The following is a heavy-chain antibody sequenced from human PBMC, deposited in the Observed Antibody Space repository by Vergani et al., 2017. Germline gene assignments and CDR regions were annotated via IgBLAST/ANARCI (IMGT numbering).Heavy chain of an antibody. D-gene: IGHD3-10*01. Sequence: VQLVESGGGVVRPGGSLRLSCAASGFTFSSYAMHWVRQAPGKGLEWVAVISYDGSNKYYADSVKGRFTISRDNSKNTLYLQMNSLRAEDTAVYYCARDKRDTSNFITMVRGLFLYYFDYWGQGTLVTVSS. J-gene: IGHJ4*02. CDR2: ISYDGSNK. V-gene: IGHV3-30-3*01. CDR3: ARDKRDTSNFITMVRGLFLYYFDY. CDR1: GFTFSSYA.